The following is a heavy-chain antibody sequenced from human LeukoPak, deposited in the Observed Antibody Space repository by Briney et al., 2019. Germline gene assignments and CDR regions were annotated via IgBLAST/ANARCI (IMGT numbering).Heavy chain of an antibody. J-gene: IGHJ4*02. D-gene: IGHD3-10*01. Sequence: ASVKVSCKASGGTFSSYAISWVRQAPGQGLEWMGGIIPIFGTANYAQKFQGRVTITTDESTSTAYMELSSLRPEDTAVYYCARGWFGEALDYWGQGTLVTVSS. CDR2: IIPIFGTA. CDR1: GGTFSSYA. V-gene: IGHV1-69*05. CDR3: ARGWFGEALDY.